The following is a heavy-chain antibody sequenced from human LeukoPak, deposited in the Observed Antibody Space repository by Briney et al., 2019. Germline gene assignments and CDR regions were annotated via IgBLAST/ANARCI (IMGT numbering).Heavy chain of an antibody. Sequence: ASVKVSCKAPGYTFTRYYIHWVRQAPGQGLEWMGIINPGGGSASAAQKFQGRVTMTRDTSTNTVYMELSSLRSEDTAVYYCARPLSGAFDYWGQGTLVTVSS. CDR1: GYTFTRYY. J-gene: IGHJ4*02. CDR3: ARPLSGAFDY. CDR2: INPGGGSA. D-gene: IGHD1-26*01. V-gene: IGHV1-46*01.